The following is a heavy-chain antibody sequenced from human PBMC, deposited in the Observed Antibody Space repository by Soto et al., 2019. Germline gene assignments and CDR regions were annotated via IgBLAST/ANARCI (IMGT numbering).Heavy chain of an antibody. V-gene: IGHV3-30*18. CDR2: ISYDGSNK. CDR3: AKIPAAAGYYYYYMDV. Sequence: GGSLRLSCAASGFTFSSYGMHWVRQAPGKGLEWVAVISYDGSNKYYADSVKGRFTISRDNSKNTLYLQMNSLRAEDTAVYYCAKIPAAAGYYYYYMDVWGKGTTVTVSS. D-gene: IGHD2-2*01. CDR1: GFTFSSYG. J-gene: IGHJ6*03.